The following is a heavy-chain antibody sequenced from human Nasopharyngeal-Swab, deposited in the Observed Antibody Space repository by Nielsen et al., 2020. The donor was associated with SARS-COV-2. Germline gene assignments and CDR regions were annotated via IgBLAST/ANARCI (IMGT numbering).Heavy chain of an antibody. CDR2: ISCSSSYT. Sequence: GESLKISCAASGFTFSDYYMSWIRQAPGKGLEWVSYISCSSSYTNYADSVKGRFTISRDNAKNSLYLQMNSLRAEDTAVYYCAREIDSRGGDAFDIWGQGTMVTVSS. D-gene: IGHD3-22*01. CDR3: AREIDSRGGDAFDI. CDR1: GFTFSDYY. V-gene: IGHV3-11*05. J-gene: IGHJ3*02.